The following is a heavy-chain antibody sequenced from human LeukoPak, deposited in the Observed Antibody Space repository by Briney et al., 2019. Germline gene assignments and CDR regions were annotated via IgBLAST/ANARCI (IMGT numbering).Heavy chain of an antibody. CDR1: GYTFTSYY. V-gene: IGHV1-46*01. D-gene: IGHD5-18*01. J-gene: IGHJ4*02. CDR2: INPSGGST. Sequence: ASVKVSCKASGYTFTSYYMHWVRQAPGQGLEWMGIINPSGGSTSYAQKFQGRVTMTRDTSTSTAYMELRSLRSDDTAVYYCASGYPSPFDYWGQGTLVTVSS. CDR3: ASGYPSPFDY.